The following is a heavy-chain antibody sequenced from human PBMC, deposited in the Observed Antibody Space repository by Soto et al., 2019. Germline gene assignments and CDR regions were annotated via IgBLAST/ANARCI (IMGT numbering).Heavy chain of an antibody. D-gene: IGHD6-6*01. Sequence: QVQLVQSGAEVKKPGASVKVSCKASGYTFTSYGISWVRQAPGQGLEWMGWISAYNGNTNYAQKLQGRVTMTTDTSTSTAYMGLRSRRSDDTAGYYCARDRGQHVRCGWFDPLGQGTLVTVSS. CDR3: ARDRGQHVRCGWFDP. CDR2: ISAYNGNT. J-gene: IGHJ5*02. V-gene: IGHV1-18*01. CDR1: GYTFTSYG.